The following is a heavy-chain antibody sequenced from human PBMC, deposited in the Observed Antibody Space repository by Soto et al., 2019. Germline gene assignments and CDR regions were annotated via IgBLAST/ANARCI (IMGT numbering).Heavy chain of an antibody. CDR1: GYTFTSYG. Sequence: ASVKVSWKASGYTFTSYGISWVRQAPGQGLEWMGWISAYNGNTNYAQKLQGRVTMTTDTSTSTAYMELRSLRSDDTAVYYCARVPSHSITIFGAVISGVYNWFDPWGQGTLVTVSS. D-gene: IGHD3-3*01. CDR2: ISAYNGNT. V-gene: IGHV1-18*01. J-gene: IGHJ5*02. CDR3: ARVPSHSITIFGAVISGVYNWFDP.